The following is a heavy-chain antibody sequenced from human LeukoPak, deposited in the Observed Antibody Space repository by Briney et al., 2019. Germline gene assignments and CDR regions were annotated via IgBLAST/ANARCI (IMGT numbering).Heavy chain of an antibody. CDR3: ARENSRSFAKFDY. V-gene: IGHV3-33*01. J-gene: IGHJ4*02. CDR1: GFTFSSYG. Sequence: GGSLRLSCAASGFTFSSYGTHWVRQAPGKGLEWVAVIWYDGSNKYYADSVRGRFTISRDNSKNTLYLQMNSLRADDTAVYYCARENSRSFAKFDYWGQGTLVTVSS. CDR2: IWYDGSNK. D-gene: IGHD3-3*01.